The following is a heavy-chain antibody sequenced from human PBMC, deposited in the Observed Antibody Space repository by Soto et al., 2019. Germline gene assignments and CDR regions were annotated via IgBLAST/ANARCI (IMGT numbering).Heavy chain of an antibody. V-gene: IGHV3-23*01. J-gene: IGHJ4*02. Sequence: GGSLRLSCAASGFTFSSYAMSWVRQAPGKGLEWVSAISGSGGSTYYADSVKGRFTISRDNSKNTLYLQMNSLRAEDTAVYYCAKDSLSITMIVVVPSSIDYWGQGTLVTVSS. CDR2: ISGSGGST. CDR1: GFTFSSYA. CDR3: AKDSLSITMIVVVPSSIDY. D-gene: IGHD3-22*01.